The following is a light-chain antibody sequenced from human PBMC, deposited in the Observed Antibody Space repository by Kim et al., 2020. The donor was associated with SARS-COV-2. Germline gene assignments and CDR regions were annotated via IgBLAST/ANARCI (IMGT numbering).Light chain of an antibody. J-gene: IGLJ3*02. V-gene: IGLV1-47*01. CDR3: GAWDDSLIGPV. CDR1: KSNIGDNF. Sequence: QSVLTQTPSASGTPGQRVTIYCSGSKSNIGDNFVYWYQQLPGTAPRLLIHTNNRRPSGVPDRFSGSKSVTSASLTISGLRSEDEGDYYCGAWDDSLIGPVFGGGTQLTVL. CDR2: TNN.